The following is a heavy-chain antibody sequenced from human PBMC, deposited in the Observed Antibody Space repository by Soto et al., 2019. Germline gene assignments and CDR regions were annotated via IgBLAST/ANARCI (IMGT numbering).Heavy chain of an antibody. J-gene: IGHJ4*02. D-gene: IGHD6-6*01. Sequence: PGGSLRLSCAASGSTFSRYGMNWVRQAPGKGLEWVSSISSSSSYIYYADSVKGRFTISRDNAKNSLYLQMNSLRAEDTAVYYCARDLSSSSDLRWGQGTLVTVSS. CDR1: GSTFSRYG. CDR3: ARDLSSSSDLR. CDR2: ISSSSSYI. V-gene: IGHV3-21*01.